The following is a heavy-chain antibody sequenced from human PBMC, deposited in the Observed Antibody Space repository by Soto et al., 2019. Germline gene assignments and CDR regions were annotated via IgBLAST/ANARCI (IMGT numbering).Heavy chain of an antibody. Sequence: AGGSLRLSCAASGFTFSSYAMSWVRQAPGKGLEWVSAISGSGGSTYYADSVKGRFTISRDNSKNTLYLQMNSLRAEDTAVYYCAKFPAVAGTPYYYYGMDVWGQGTTVTVSS. J-gene: IGHJ6*02. CDR3: AKFPAVAGTPYYYYGMDV. V-gene: IGHV3-23*01. CDR2: ISGSGGST. CDR1: GFTFSSYA. D-gene: IGHD6-19*01.